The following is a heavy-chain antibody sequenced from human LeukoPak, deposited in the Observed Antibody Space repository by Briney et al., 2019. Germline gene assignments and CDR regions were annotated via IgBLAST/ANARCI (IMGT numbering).Heavy chain of an antibody. CDR3: TRQDCSGGSCSYVDY. D-gene: IGHD2-15*01. V-gene: IGHV3-73*01. CDR1: GFTFSGFY. J-gene: IGHJ4*02. CDR2: IRSKPNSYTT. Sequence: GGSLKLSCAASGFTFSGFYMHWVRQDSGKGLEWVGLIRSKPNSYTTVYAASVQGRFTISRDDSKSTAYLQMNSLKAEDTAVYYCTRQDCSGGSCSYVDYWGQGTLVTVSS.